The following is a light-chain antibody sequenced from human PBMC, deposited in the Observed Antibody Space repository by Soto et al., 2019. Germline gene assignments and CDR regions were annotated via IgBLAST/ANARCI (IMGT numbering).Light chain of an antibody. Sequence: EIVMTQSPATLSVSPGERATLFCRASQSVRSNFLAWYQQKPGQAPRRLIYSASTRATDIPARFSGSGSGTEFTLTISSLQSEDFAVYYCQQYSAWPLTFGGGTKVEIK. V-gene: IGKV3-15*01. CDR1: QSVRSN. CDR2: SAS. CDR3: QQYSAWPLT. J-gene: IGKJ4*01.